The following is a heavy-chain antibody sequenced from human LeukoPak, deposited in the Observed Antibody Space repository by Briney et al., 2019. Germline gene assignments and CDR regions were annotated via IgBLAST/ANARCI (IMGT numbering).Heavy chain of an antibody. Sequence: GGSLRLSCAASGFTFSSYSMNWVRQAPGKGLGWVSSISSSSSYIYYADSVKGRFTSSRDNAKNSLYLQMNSLRAEDTAVYYCARDGRTPRYYYYGMDVWGQGTTVTVSS. V-gene: IGHV3-21*01. CDR3: ARDGRTPRYYYYGMDV. CDR2: ISSSSSYI. J-gene: IGHJ6*02. CDR1: GFTFSSYS. D-gene: IGHD1-14*01.